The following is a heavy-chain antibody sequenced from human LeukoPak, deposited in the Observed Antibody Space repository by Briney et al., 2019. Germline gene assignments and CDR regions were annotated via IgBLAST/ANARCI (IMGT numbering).Heavy chain of an antibody. CDR2: ISAYNGNT. CDR3: ARGSSGYSYGYAVDY. Sequence: AASVKVSCKASGYTFTSYGISRVRQAPGQGLEWMGWISAYNGNTSYAQKLQGRVTMTTDTSTSTACMELRSLRSDDTAVYYCARGSSGYSYGYAVDYWGQGTLVTVSS. V-gene: IGHV1-18*04. D-gene: IGHD5-18*01. J-gene: IGHJ4*02. CDR1: GYTFTSYG.